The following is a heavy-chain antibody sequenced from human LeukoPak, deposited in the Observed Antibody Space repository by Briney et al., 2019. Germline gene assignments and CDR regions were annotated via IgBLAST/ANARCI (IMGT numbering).Heavy chain of an antibody. J-gene: IGHJ4*02. CDR1: GFTFSTYS. Sequence: GGSLRLSCAASGFTFSTYSMNWVRQAPGKGLEWVSYISSSSFTIHYADSVKGRFTISRDNAKSSLYLQMNSLRAEDTAVYYCAREICGSDCYSTFDYWGQGALVTVSS. D-gene: IGHD2-21*02. CDR2: ISSSSFTI. CDR3: AREICGSDCYSTFDY. V-gene: IGHV3-48*04.